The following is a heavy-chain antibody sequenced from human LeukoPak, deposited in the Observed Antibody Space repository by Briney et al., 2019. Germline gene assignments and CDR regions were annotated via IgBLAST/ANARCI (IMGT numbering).Heavy chain of an antibody. Sequence: ASVKVSCKASGYTFTSYGISWVRQAPGQGLEWMGWISAYNGNTNYAQKLQGRVTMTTDTSTSTAYMELRSLRSDDTAVYYCARDYYYDSSPKSRDMGIDYWGQGTLVTVSS. J-gene: IGHJ4*02. CDR3: ARDYYYDSSPKSRDMGIDY. CDR1: GYTFTSYG. D-gene: IGHD3-22*01. CDR2: ISAYNGNT. V-gene: IGHV1-18*01.